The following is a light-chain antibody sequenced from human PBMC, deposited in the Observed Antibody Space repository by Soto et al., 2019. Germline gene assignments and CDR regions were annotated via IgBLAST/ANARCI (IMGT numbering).Light chain of an antibody. Sequence: QSALTQPRSVSGSPGQSVTISCTGTTSDFVDSKYVSWYQLHPVKAPKLIIYDVSQRPSGVPARFSGSKSGDTASLTISGLQTEDGADYYCCLYADSFTFGGGTKVTVL. J-gene: IGLJ2*01. CDR3: CLYADSFT. CDR1: TSDFVDSKY. V-gene: IGLV2-11*01. CDR2: DVS.